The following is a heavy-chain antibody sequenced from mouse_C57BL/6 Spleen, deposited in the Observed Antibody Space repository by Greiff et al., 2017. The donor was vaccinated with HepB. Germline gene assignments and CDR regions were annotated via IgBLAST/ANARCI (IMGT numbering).Heavy chain of an antibody. J-gene: IGHJ2*01. Sequence: EVQLVESVGGLLKPGWSLKLSCAASGFTFSSFAMSSVRQTPEKRLAWVATISDVGSYTYYPDNVKGRFTISRDNAKNNLYLQMSHLKSEDTAIYYCAREDDGDYGDTYFDDWGEGTTLTGSS. CDR3: AREDDGDYGDTYFDD. CDR2: ISDVGSYT. CDR1: GFTFSSFA. V-gene: IGHV5-4*01. D-gene: IGHD2-3*01.